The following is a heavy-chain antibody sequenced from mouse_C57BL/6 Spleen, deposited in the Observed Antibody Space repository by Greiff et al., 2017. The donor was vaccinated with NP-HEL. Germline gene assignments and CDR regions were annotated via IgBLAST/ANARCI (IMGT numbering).Heavy chain of an antibody. D-gene: IGHD1-1*01. CDR3: ARSHYYGSSYPYYFDD. CDR1: GYTFTSYW. CDR2: IDPSDSYT. Sequence: QVQLQQPGAELVRPGTSVKLSCKASGYTFTSYWMHWVKQRPGQGLEWIGVIDPSDSYTNYNQKFKGKATLTVDTSSSTAYMQLSSLTSEDSAVYYCARSHYYGSSYPYYFDDWGKGTTLTVSS. J-gene: IGHJ2*01. V-gene: IGHV1-59*01.